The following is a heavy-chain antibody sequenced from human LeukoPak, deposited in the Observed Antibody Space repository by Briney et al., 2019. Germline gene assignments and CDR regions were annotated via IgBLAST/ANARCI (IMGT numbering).Heavy chain of an antibody. V-gene: IGHV1-46*01. CDR2: INPSGGSR. CDR1: GYTFTSYY. D-gene: IGHD5-18*01. CDR3: ARAPISYGYYYFDY. J-gene: IGHJ4*02. Sequence: ASVKVSCKASGYTFTSYYMHWVRQAPGQGLEWMGIINPSGGSRDYAQRFQDRVTMTWDTSTSTVYMELSSLRSEDTAVYYCARAPISYGYYYFDYWGQGTLVTVSS.